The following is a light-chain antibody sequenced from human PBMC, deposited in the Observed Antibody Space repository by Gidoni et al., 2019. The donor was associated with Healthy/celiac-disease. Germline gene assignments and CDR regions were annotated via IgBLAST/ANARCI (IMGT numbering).Light chain of an antibody. Sequence: DIQLSQSPSSLSASVGDRVTITCRASQSISSYFNWYQQKPRKDPKLLIYAASSLQSGVSSRFSGSGCGTDLTTNISRMQTEEYANYDGQQSYSKPPVTFGQGTRLEIK. CDR3: QQSYSKPPVT. V-gene: IGKV1-39*01. J-gene: IGKJ5*01. CDR1: QSISSY. CDR2: AAS.